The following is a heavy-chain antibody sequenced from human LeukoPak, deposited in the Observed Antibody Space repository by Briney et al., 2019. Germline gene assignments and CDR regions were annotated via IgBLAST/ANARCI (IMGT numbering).Heavy chain of an antibody. CDR1: GGSISSYY. D-gene: IGHD3-10*01. Sequence: PSETLSLTCTVSGGSISSYYWSWIRQPPGKGLEWIANIYYSGSTNYNPSLKSRVTISVDTSKNQFSLKLNSVTAADTAVYYCARDLGPYGSGRDMDVWGKGTTVTISS. J-gene: IGHJ6*03. CDR3: ARDLGPYGSGRDMDV. V-gene: IGHV4-59*01. CDR2: IYYSGST.